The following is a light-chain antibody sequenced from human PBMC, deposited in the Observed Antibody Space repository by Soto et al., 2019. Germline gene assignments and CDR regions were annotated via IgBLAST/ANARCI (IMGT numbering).Light chain of an antibody. J-gene: IGLJ2*01. Sequence: QLVLTQPPSASGSPGQSVTISCTGTNSDVGTYNYVSWYQQRPGKAPKLIMYEGSNRPSGVPDRFSGSKSGSTASLTVSGLQAEDEADYFCSSYAGSNTLVFGGGTKLTVL. CDR2: EGS. CDR3: SSYAGSNTLV. CDR1: NSDVGTYNY. V-gene: IGLV2-8*01.